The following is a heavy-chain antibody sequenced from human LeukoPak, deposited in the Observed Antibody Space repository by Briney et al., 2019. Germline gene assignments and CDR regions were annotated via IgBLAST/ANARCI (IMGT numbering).Heavy chain of an antibody. D-gene: IGHD3-22*01. V-gene: IGHV1-24*01. Sequence: ASVKVSCKASGYTFTTYPINWVRQAPGKGLEWMGGFDPEDGETIYAQKFQGRVTMTEDTSTDTAYMELSSLRSEDTAVYYCATDGYYDSSGYYYFFWGQGTLVTVSS. CDR1: GYTFTTYP. J-gene: IGHJ4*02. CDR2: FDPEDGET. CDR3: ATDGYYDSSGYYYFF.